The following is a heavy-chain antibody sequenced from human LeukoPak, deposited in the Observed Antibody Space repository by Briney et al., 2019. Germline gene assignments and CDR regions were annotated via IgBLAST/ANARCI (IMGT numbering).Heavy chain of an antibody. CDR1: GFTSSSYD. D-gene: IGHD6-19*01. J-gene: IGHJ4*02. CDR2: ISSSSNYI. V-gene: IGHV3-21*01. CDR3: ARGTLGAWGW. Sequence: GGSLRLSCAASGFTSSSYDMNWVRQAPGKGLEWVSSISSSSNYIHYADSVKGRFTISRDNAKNSLYLQMNSLRAEDTAVYFCARGTLGAWGWWGQGTLVTVSS.